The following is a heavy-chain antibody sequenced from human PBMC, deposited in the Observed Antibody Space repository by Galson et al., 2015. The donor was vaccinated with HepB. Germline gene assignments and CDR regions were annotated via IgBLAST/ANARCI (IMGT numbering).Heavy chain of an antibody. Sequence: SLRLSCAASGFTFSGSAMHWVRQASGKGLEWVGRIKSKTDGGTTDYAAPVKGRFTISRDDSKNTLYLQMNSLKTEDTAVYYCTTDRFCSSTSCQVGDYWGQGTLVTVSS. J-gene: IGHJ4*02. CDR3: TTDRFCSSTSCQVGDY. CDR2: IKSKTDGGTT. V-gene: IGHV3-15*07. D-gene: IGHD2-2*01. CDR1: GFTFSGSA.